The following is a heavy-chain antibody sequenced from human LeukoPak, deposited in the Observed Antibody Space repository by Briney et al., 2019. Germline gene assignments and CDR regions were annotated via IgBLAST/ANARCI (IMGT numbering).Heavy chain of an antibody. Sequence: ASVKVSCKASGYTFTSYDINWLRQATGQGLEWMGWMTPNSGNTGYAQKFQGRVTITRNTSISTAYMELSSLRSEDTAVYYCVVDTAMVIFDYWGQGTLVTVSS. CDR3: VVDTAMVIFDY. J-gene: IGHJ4*02. D-gene: IGHD5-18*01. CDR2: MTPNSGNT. V-gene: IGHV1-8*03. CDR1: GYTFTSYD.